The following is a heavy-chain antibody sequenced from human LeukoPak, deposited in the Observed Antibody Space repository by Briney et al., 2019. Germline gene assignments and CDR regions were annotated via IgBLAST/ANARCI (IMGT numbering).Heavy chain of an antibody. V-gene: IGHV3-33*01. CDR2: IWFDGSGT. J-gene: IGHJ4*02. CDR3: ARHASTRYFDS. CDR1: GFTFSNYG. Sequence: GGSLRLSCVASGFTFSNYGMHWVRQAPGKGLEWVAIIWFDGSGTYYADSVKGRVTFSRDNSKNTLYLQMNSLRAEDTAMYYCARHASTRYFDSWGQGTLVTVSS. D-gene: IGHD2/OR15-2a*01.